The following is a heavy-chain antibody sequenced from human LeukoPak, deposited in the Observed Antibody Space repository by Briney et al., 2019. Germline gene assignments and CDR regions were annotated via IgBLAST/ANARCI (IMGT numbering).Heavy chain of an antibody. Sequence: PGGFLRLSCAASGFTFSSYEMNWVRQAPGKGLEWVSYISFSGSTIYYADSVKGRFTISRDNAKNSLYVQMNSLRAEDTAVYYCARGGYYDSSGYYYVGYFHHWGQGTLVTVSS. CDR3: ARGGYYDSSGYYYVGYFHH. J-gene: IGHJ1*01. D-gene: IGHD3-22*01. CDR1: GFTFSSYE. V-gene: IGHV3-48*03. CDR2: ISFSGSTI.